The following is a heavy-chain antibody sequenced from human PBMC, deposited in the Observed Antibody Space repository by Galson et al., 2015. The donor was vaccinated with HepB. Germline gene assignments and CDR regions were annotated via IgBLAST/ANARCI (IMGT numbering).Heavy chain of an antibody. CDR2: IKQDGTAK. Sequence: SLRLSCAASGFTFNIYWMAWVRQAPGKGLEWVAKIKQDGTAKYYADSVRGRFTISRDNARNSLYLQMNSVRAEDTAVYYCARDHSSGYSYSDWGQGTLVTVSS. CDR1: GFTFNIYW. CDR3: ARDHSSGYSYSD. J-gene: IGHJ4*02. D-gene: IGHD5-18*01. V-gene: IGHV3-7*03.